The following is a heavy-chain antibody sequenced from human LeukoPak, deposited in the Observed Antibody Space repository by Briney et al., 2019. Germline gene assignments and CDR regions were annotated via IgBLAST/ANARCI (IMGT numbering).Heavy chain of an antibody. D-gene: IGHD6-13*01. CDR2: ISYDGSNK. CDR3: PKDGEDKQQLVPMGY. V-gene: IGHV3-30*18. J-gene: IGHJ4*02. Sequence: GRSLRLSCAASGFTFSSYGMHWVRQAPGKGLEWVAVISYDGSNKYYADSVKGRFTISRDNSKNTLYLQMNSLRAEDTAVYYCPKDGEDKQQLVPMGYWGQGTLVTVSS. CDR1: GFTFSSYG.